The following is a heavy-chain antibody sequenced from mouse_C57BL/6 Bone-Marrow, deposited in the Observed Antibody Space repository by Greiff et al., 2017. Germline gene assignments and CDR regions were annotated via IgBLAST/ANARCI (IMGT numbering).Heavy chain of an antibody. CDR2: INPSSGYT. CDR3: ASYDYDLAWFAY. Sequence: VQLVESGAELAKPGASVKLSCKASGYTFTSYWMHWVKQRPGQGLEWIGYINPSSGYTKYNQKFKDKATLTADKSSSTAYMQLSRLTYEDSAVYYCASYDYDLAWFAYWGQGTLVTVSA. CDR1: GYTFTSYW. V-gene: IGHV1-7*01. J-gene: IGHJ3*01. D-gene: IGHD2-4*01.